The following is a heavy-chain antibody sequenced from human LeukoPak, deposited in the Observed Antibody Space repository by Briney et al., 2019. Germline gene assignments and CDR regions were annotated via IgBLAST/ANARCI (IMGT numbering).Heavy chain of an antibody. J-gene: IGHJ4*02. CDR2: INTDGRST. CDR3: ARDYGVLDY. D-gene: IGHD2-2*01. CDR1: GFTFSSYL. Sequence: GGSLRLSCAAAGFTFSSYLMHWLRQAPRKGLVWVPRINTDGRSTSYADSVKGRFTISRDNAKNTLYLQMNSLRAKDTAVYYCARDYGVLDYWGQGTLVTGSS. V-gene: IGHV3-74*01.